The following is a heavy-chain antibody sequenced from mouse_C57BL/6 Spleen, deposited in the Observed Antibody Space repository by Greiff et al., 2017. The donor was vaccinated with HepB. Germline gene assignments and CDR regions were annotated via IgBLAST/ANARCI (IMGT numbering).Heavy chain of an antibody. CDR2: ISSGGSYT. CDR3: ARHWDYFDY. CDR1: GFTFSSYG. V-gene: IGHV5-6*01. Sequence: EVQRVESGGDLVKPGGSLKLSCAASGFTFSSYGMSWVRQTPDKRLEWVATISSGGSYTYYPDSVKGRFTISRDNAKNTLYLQMSSLKSEDTAMYYCARHWDYFDYWGQGTTLTVSS. J-gene: IGHJ2*01.